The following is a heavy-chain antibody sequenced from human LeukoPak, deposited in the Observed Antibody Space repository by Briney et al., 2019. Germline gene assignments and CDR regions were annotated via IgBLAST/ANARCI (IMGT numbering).Heavy chain of an antibody. CDR1: GGSFSGYY. CDR3: ARLEWARSYGLDY. CDR2: INHSGST. Sequence: SETLSLTCAVYGGSFSGYYWSWIRQPPGKGLEWIGEINHSGSTNYNPSLKSRVTISVDTSKNQFSLKLSSVTAADTAVYYCARLEWARSYGLDYWGQGTLVTVSS. D-gene: IGHD5-18*01. V-gene: IGHV4-34*01. J-gene: IGHJ4*02.